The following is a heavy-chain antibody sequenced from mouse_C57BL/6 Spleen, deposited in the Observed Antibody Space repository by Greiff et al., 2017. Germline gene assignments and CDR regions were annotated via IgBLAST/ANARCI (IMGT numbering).Heavy chain of an antibody. D-gene: IGHD2-3*01. CDR3: AREGDGYQYYFDY. V-gene: IGHV5-4*01. Sequence: EVKVVESGGGLVKPGGSLILSCAASGFTFSSYAMSWVRQTPEKRLEWVATISDGGSYTYYPDNVKGRFTISRDNAKNNLYLQMSHLKSEDTAMYYCAREGDGYQYYFDYWGQGTTLTVSS. J-gene: IGHJ2*01. CDR2: ISDGGSYT. CDR1: GFTFSSYA.